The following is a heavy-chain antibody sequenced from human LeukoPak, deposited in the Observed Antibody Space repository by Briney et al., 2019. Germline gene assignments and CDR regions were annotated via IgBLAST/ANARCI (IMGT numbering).Heavy chain of an antibody. V-gene: IGHV4-34*01. Sequence: PSETLSLTCAVYGGSLTGYYWSWIRQPPGKGLEWIGEVDHTGSTTYNPSLTSRVTISRDTSKHQFSLQLTSVTAADTAVYFCARSGTDFFYWGREPRSPSPQ. CDR2: VDHTGST. CDR3: ARSGTDFFY. J-gene: IGHJ4*02. D-gene: IGHD2-21*02. CDR1: GGSLTGYY.